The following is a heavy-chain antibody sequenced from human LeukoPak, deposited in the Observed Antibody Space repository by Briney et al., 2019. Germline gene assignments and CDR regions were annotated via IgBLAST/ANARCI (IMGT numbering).Heavy chain of an antibody. D-gene: IGHD6-19*01. V-gene: IGHV3-48*04. CDR1: GFTFSSYW. J-gene: IGHJ3*02. CDR2: ISSSGSTI. CDR3: ARDLRGVAVAGTKGAFDI. Sequence: GGSLRLSCAASGFTFSSYWMSWVRQAPGKGLEWVSYISSSGSTIYYADSAKGRFTISRDNAKNSLYLQMNSLRAEDTAVYYCARDLRGVAVAGTKGAFDIWGQGTMVTVSS.